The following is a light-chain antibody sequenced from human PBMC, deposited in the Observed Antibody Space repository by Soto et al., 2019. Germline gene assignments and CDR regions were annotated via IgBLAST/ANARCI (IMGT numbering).Light chain of an antibody. J-gene: IGKJ4*01. Sequence: DIQLTQSPSFLSASVGDRVTITCRASQGISSYLAWYQQKPGKAPKLLIYAASTLQSGVPSRFSGSGSGTEFTLTISSLHPEDFATYYCQPLNSYPLTFGGGTKVEIK. CDR2: AAS. CDR1: QGISSY. CDR3: QPLNSYPLT. V-gene: IGKV1-9*01.